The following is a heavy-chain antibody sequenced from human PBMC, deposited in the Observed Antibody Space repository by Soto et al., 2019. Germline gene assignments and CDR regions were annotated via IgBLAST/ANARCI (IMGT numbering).Heavy chain of an antibody. J-gene: IGHJ4*02. CDR1: GYTLTELS. V-gene: IGHV1-24*01. CDR2: FDPEDGET. CDR3: ATVNANPPDAVAGDFGMDY. Sequence: ASVKVSCKVSGYTLTELSMHWVRQAPGKGLEWMGGFDPEDGETIYAQKFQGRVTMTEDTSTDTAYMELSSLRSEDTAVYYCATVNANPPDAVAGDFGMDYWGQGTLVTVFS. D-gene: IGHD6-19*01.